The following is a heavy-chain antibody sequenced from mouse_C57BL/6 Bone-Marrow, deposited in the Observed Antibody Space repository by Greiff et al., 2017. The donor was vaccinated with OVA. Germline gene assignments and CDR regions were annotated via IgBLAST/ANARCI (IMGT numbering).Heavy chain of an antibody. J-gene: IGHJ4*01. CDR3: ARWGNYAMDY. V-gene: IGHV1-59*01. CDR1: GYTFTSYW. Sequence: QVQLQQSGAELVRPGTSVKLSCKASGYTFTSYWMHWVKQRPGQGLEWIGVIDPSDSYTNYNQKFKGKATLTVDTSSSTAYMQLSSLPSEDSAVYYCARWGNYAMDYWGQGTSVTVSS. CDR2: IDPSDSYT.